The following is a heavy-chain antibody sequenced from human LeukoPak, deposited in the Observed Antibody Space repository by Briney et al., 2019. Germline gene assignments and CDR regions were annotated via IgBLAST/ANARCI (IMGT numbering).Heavy chain of an antibody. D-gene: IGHD6-13*01. CDR3: AKGLSSSSWYVADS. CDR2: INGNGDDS. Sequence: GGSLRLSCAASGFTFDEYVMHWVRQAPGQGLEWVSLINGNGDDSYYADSVKGRFTVSRDNREKSLFLHMNSLRTDDTAFYYCAKGLSSSSWYVADSWGQGTPVTVSS. J-gene: IGHJ4*02. V-gene: IGHV3-43*02. CDR1: GFTFDEYV.